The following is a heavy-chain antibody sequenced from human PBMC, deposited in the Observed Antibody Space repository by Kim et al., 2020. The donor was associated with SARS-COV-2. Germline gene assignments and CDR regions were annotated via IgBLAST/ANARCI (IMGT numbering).Heavy chain of an antibody. CDR1: GFTFSSYG. J-gene: IGHJ4*02. D-gene: IGHD3-9*01. CDR2: ISYDGSNK. Sequence: GGSLRLSCAASGFTFSSYGMHWVRQAPGKGLEWVAVISYDGSNKYYADSVKGRFTISRDNSKNTLYLQMNSLRAEDTAVYYCAKDRYYDILTGYYQKIVGLDYWGQGTLVTVSS. V-gene: IGHV3-30*18. CDR3: AKDRYYDILTGYYQKIVGLDY.